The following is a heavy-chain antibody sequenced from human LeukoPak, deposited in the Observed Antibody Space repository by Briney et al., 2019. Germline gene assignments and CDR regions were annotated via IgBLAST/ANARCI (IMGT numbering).Heavy chain of an antibody. CDR3: AKVPLFPALQLVNGYYFDY. V-gene: IGHV3-23*01. Sequence: GGSLRLSCAASGFTFSSYAMSWVRQAPGKGLEWVSAISGSGGSTYYADSVKGRFTISRDNSKNTLYLQMNSLRAEDTAVYYCAKVPLFPALQLVNGYYFDYWGQGTLVTVSS. CDR2: ISGSGGST. J-gene: IGHJ4*02. CDR1: GFTFSSYA. D-gene: IGHD6-13*01.